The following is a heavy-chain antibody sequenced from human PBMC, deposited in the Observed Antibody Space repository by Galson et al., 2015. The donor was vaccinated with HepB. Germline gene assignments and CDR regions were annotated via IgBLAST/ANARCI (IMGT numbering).Heavy chain of an antibody. CDR3: ARSDELAWGSPNNPDAFDI. CDR2: IHYTGST. J-gene: IGHJ3*02. CDR1: GGSISGYYY. Sequence: CTVSGGSISGYYYWSWIRQPPGTGLEWIGYIHYTGSTNYNPSLKSRVTISLDTSKNQFSLKLSSVTAADTALYYCARSDELAWGSPNNPDAFDIWGQGTMVTVSS. V-gene: IGHV4-59*08. D-gene: IGHD3-16*01.